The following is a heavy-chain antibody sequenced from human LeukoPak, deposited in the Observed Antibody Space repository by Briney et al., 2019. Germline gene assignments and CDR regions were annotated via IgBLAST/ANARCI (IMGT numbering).Heavy chain of an antibody. D-gene: IGHD2-2*01. CDR1: GFTFSSYS. CDR2: ISSSSSYI. Sequence: GGSLRLSCSASGFTFSSYSTNWVRQAPGQGLEWVSSISSSSSYIYYADSVKGRFTISRDNAKNSLYLQMNSLRAEDTAVYYCARVGPIVVVLVMYYMDVWGKRTTVTVSS. CDR3: ARVGPIVVVLVMYYMDV. J-gene: IGHJ6*03. V-gene: IGHV3-21*01.